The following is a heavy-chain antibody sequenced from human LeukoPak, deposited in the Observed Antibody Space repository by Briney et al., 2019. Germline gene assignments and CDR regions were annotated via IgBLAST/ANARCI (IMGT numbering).Heavy chain of an antibody. CDR3: ARGPYYYDSSGYLDY. D-gene: IGHD3-22*01. Sequence: GGSLRLFCAASGFTFSSYGMHWVRQAPGKGLEWVAVIWYDGSNKYYADSVKGRFTISRDNSKNTLYLQMNSLRAEDTAVYYCARGPYYYDSSGYLDYWGQGTLVTVSS. CDR1: GFTFSSYG. J-gene: IGHJ4*02. V-gene: IGHV3-33*01. CDR2: IWYDGSNK.